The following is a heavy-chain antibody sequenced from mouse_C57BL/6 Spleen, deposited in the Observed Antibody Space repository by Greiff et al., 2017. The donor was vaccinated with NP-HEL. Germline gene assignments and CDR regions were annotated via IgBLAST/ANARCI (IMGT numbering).Heavy chain of an antibody. CDR2: ISYDGSN. D-gene: IGHD2-5*01. J-gene: IGHJ4*01. CDR3: AREGAYYSNVSYAMDY. CDR1: GYSITSGYY. Sequence: EVKLQESGPGLVKPSQSLSLTCSVTGYSITSGYYWNWIRQFPGNKLEWMGYISYDGSNNYNPSLKNRISITRDTSKNQFFLKLNSVTTEDTATYYCAREGAYYSNVSYAMDYWGQGTSVTVSS. V-gene: IGHV3-6*01.